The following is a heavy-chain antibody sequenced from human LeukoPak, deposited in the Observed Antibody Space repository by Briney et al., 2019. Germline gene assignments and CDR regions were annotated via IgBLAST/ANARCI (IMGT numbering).Heavy chain of an antibody. CDR3: ARGSHSTSWYFDY. Sequence: SQTLSLTCAISGDSVSSNRATWTWIRQSPSRGLEWLGRTYYRSKWYNDYAGSVKSRITINPDTSKNQFSLQLNSVTPEDTAVYYCARGSHSTSWYFDYWGQGTLVTVSS. CDR2: TYYRSKWYN. J-gene: IGHJ4*02. CDR1: GDSVSSNRAT. D-gene: IGHD2-2*01. V-gene: IGHV6-1*01.